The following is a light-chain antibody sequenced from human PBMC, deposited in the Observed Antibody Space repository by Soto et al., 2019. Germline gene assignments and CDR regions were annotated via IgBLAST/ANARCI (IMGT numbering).Light chain of an antibody. J-gene: IGKJ1*01. CDR3: LQHNSYPRT. CDR1: QSISSW. V-gene: IGKV1-5*01. CDR2: DAS. Sequence: DIQMTQSPSTLSVSVGDRVTITCRASQSISSWLAWYQQKPGKAPNLLIYDASSLQSGVPSRFSGSGSGTEFTLTISSLQPEDFATYYCLQHNSYPRTFGQGTKVDI.